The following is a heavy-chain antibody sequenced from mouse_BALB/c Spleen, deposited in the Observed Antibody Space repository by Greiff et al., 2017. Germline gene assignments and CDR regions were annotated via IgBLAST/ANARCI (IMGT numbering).Heavy chain of an antibody. Sequence: VKLVESGPELVKPGASVKMSCKASGYTFTDYVISWVKQRTGQGLEWIGEIYPGSGSTYYNEKFKGKATLTADKSSNTAYMQLSSLTSEDSAVYFCARSQFITKDPLAMDYWGQGTSVTVSS. V-gene: IGHV1-77*01. CDR3: ARSQFITKDPLAMDY. D-gene: IGHD1-2*01. CDR2: IYPGSGST. CDR1: GYTFTDYV. J-gene: IGHJ4*01.